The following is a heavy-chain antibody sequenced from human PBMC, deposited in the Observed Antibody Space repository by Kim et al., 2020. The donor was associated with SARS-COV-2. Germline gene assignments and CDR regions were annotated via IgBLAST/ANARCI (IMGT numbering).Heavy chain of an antibody. CDR2: IYPGDSDT. V-gene: IGHV5-51*01. CDR1: GYSFTSYW. Sequence: GESLKISCKGSGYSFTSYWIVWVRQMPGKGLEWMGIIYPGDSDTRYSPSFQGQVTISADKSISTAYLQWSSLKASDTAMYYCARRGSWYSGGYYYYGMDVWGQGTPVTVSS. CDR3: ARRGSWYSGGYYYYGMDV. D-gene: IGHD6-13*01. J-gene: IGHJ6*02.